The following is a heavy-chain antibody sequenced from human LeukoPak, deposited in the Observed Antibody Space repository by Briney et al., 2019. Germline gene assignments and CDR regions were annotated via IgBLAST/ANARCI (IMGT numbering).Heavy chain of an antibody. CDR1: GFTFSSHG. D-gene: IGHD1-1*01. Sequence: GGSLRLSCAASGFTFSSHGIHWVRQAPGKGLEWVAVISYAGSDKYYADSVKGRFTISRDNSKNTLYLQMNSLRAEDTAVYYCANGGILETTHFDYWGQGTLVTVSS. CDR2: ISYAGSDK. CDR3: ANGGILETTHFDY. J-gene: IGHJ4*02. V-gene: IGHV3-30*18.